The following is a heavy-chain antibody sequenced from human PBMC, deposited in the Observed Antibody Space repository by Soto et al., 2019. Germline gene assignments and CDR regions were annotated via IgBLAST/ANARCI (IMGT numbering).Heavy chain of an antibody. CDR3: ARARGDSSGYYIVY. Sequence: QVQLVQSGAEVKKPGASVKVSCKASGYTFTTYGISWVRQAPGQGLEWLGWISAGNGNTNYAQKLQGRVTMTTDTSTSAAYMELRSLRSDDTAMYYCARARGDSSGYYIVYWGQGTLVTVSS. J-gene: IGHJ4*02. V-gene: IGHV1-18*01. CDR1: GYTFTTYG. D-gene: IGHD3-22*01. CDR2: ISAGNGNT.